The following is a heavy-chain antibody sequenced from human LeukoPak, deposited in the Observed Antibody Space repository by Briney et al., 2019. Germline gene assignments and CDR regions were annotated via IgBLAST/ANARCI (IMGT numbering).Heavy chain of an antibody. CDR3: AKVLQLVGGAFGFDY. J-gene: IGHJ4*02. CDR2: ISGSGGST. V-gene: IGHV3-23*01. CDR1: GFTFSSYA. Sequence: GGSLRLSCAASGFTFSSYAMSWVRQAPGKGLEWVSAISGSGGSTYYADSVKGRFTISRDNSKKTLYLQMNSLRAEDTAVYYCAKVLQLVGGAFGFDYWGQGTLVTVSS. D-gene: IGHD6-13*01.